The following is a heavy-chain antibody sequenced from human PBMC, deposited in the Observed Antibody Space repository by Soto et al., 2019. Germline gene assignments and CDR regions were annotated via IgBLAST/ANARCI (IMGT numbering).Heavy chain of an antibody. CDR1: GFPFSSYG. J-gene: IGHJ6*02. V-gene: IGHV3-33*01. CDR2: IWYDGSNK. Sequence: PGGSLRLSCAASGFPFSSYGMHWVRQAPGKGLEWVAVIWYDGSNKYYADSVKGRFTISRDNSKNTLYLQMNSLRAEDTAVYYCARGPSFRYCTNGVCSYYYYGMDVWGQGTTVTVSS. CDR3: ARGPSFRYCTNGVCSYYYYGMDV. D-gene: IGHD2-8*01.